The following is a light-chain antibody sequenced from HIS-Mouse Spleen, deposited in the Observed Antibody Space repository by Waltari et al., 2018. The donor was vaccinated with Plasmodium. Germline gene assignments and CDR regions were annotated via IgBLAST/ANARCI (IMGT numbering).Light chain of an antibody. CDR3: QQYNNWPPT. V-gene: IGKV3-15*01. CDR1: QSVRSN. CDR2: GAS. Sequence: EIVMTQSPATLSVSPGESATLSCRASQSVRSNLAWYQQKPGQAPRLLIYGASTRATGIPARFSGSGSGTEFTLTISSMQSEDFAVYYCQQYNNWPPTFGQGTKVEIK. J-gene: IGKJ1*01.